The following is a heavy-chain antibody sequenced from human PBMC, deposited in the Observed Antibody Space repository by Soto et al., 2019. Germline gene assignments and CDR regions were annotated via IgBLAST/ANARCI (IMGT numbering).Heavy chain of an antibody. V-gene: IGHV1-69*06. CDR3: ARGPDLATNFDY. D-gene: IGHD5-12*01. Sequence: QVQLVQSGAEVKKPGSSVKVSCKASGGTFSSYAISWVRQAPGQGLEWMGGIIPIFGTANSAQKFQGRVTITADKSTSTAYMELSSLRSEHTAVCYWARGPDLATNFDYWGQGTLVTVSS. J-gene: IGHJ4*02. CDR2: IIPIFGTA. CDR1: GGTFSSYA.